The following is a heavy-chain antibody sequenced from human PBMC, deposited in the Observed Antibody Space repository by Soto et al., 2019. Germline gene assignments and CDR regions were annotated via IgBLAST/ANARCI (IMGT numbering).Heavy chain of an antibody. D-gene: IGHD3-9*01. V-gene: IGHV3-7*01. CDR2: INQDGSEK. CDR3: GGATGYIFAF. Sequence: GESLKISCTASGLTFTTYWMGWVRRAPGKGLEFVANINQDGSEKHYVDSVKGRFTISRDNAKNSLFLQMNSLRVEDTAVYYCGGATGYIFAFWGRGSLDIGSS. J-gene: IGHJ4*02. CDR1: GLTFTTYW.